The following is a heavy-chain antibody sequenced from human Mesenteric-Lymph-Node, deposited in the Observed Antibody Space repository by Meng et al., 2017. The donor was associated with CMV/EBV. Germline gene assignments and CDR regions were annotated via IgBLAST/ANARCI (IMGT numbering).Heavy chain of an antibody. Sequence: GESLKISCAASGFTFSTYEMNWVRQAPGKGLVWVSRINSDGSSTNYADSVKGRFTISRDNAKNTLYLQMNSLRAEDTAVYYCARGDYDSGSYYNHPFDPWGQGTLVTVSS. CDR3: ARGDYDSGSYYNHPFDP. CDR1: GFTFSTYE. V-gene: IGHV3-74*01. CDR2: INSDGSST. D-gene: IGHD3-10*01. J-gene: IGHJ5*02.